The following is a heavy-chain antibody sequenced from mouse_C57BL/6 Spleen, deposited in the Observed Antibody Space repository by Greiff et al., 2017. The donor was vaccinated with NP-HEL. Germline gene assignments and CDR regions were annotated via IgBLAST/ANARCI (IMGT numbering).Heavy chain of an antibody. D-gene: IGHD1-1*01. CDR2: INYDGSST. Sequence: EVHLVESEGGLVQPGSSMKLSCTASGFTFSDYYMAWVRQVPEKGLEWVANINYDGSSTYYLDSLKSRFIISRDNAKNILYLQMSSLKSEDTATYYCARYYYGSSRYFDVWGTGTTVTVSS. CDR1: GFTFSDYY. CDR3: ARYYYGSSRYFDV. J-gene: IGHJ1*03. V-gene: IGHV5-16*01.